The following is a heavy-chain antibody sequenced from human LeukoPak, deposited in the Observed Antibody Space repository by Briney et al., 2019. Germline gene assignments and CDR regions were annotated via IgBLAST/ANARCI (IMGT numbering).Heavy chain of an antibody. Sequence: ASVKVSCKASGYTFTSYGISWVRQAPGQGLEWMGWISAYNGNTNYAQKLQGRVTLTRDMSTSTDYLELSSLRSEDTAVYYCARDNSVRDEAWWFYPWGQGTLVTVSS. CDR2: ISAYNGNT. D-gene: IGHD5-24*01. CDR3: ARDNSVRDEAWWFYP. V-gene: IGHV1-18*01. J-gene: IGHJ5*02. CDR1: GYTFTSYG.